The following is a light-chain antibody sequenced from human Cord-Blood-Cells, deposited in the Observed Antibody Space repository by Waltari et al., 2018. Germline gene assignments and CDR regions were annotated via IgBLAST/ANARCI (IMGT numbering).Light chain of an antibody. Sequence: DIQMTQSPSSLSATVGDRVPINCRASQSISSYLNWYQQKPGKAPNLLIYAASSLQSGVPSRFSGSGSGTDFTLTISSLQPEDFATYYCQQSYSTPPYTFGQGTKLEIK. CDR2: AAS. J-gene: IGKJ2*01. CDR1: QSISSY. V-gene: IGKV1-39*01. CDR3: QQSYSTPPYT.